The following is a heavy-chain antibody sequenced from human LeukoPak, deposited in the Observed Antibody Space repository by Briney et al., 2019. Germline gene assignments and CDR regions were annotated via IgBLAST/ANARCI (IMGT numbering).Heavy chain of an antibody. CDR1: GFTFSSYG. D-gene: IGHD5-18*01. CDR3: ARDPRGITALVDYFDY. V-gene: IGHV3-23*01. Sequence: GGSLRLSCAASGFTFSSYGMSWVRQAPGKGLEWVSAISGSGGSTYYADSVEGRFTISRDNSKNTLYLQTNSLRAEDTAVYYCARDPRGITALVDYFDYWGQGTLVTVSS. CDR2: ISGSGGST. J-gene: IGHJ4*02.